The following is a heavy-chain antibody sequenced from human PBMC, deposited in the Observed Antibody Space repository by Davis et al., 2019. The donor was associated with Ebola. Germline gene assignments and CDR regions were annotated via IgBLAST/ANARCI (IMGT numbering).Heavy chain of an antibody. Sequence: MPSETLSLTCTVSGGSISSYYWSWIRQSPGKGLEWIGEINHSGSTNYTPSLKSRVTISVDTSKNQFSLKLSSVTAADTAVYYCARVSAVTTLDYWGQGTLVTVSS. CDR2: INHSGST. CDR3: ARVSAVTTLDY. D-gene: IGHD4-17*01. J-gene: IGHJ4*02. V-gene: IGHV4-34*01. CDR1: GGSISSYY.